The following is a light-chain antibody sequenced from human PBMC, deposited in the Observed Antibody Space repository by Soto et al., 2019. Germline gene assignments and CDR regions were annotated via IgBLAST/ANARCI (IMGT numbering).Light chain of an antibody. CDR1: SSNLGSNT. CDR2: STN. Sequence: QSVLTQPPSASGTPGQRVTISCSGSSSNLGSNTVNWYQQLPGTAPKLLIYSTNQRPSGVPDRFSGSKSGTSASLAISGLQSEDEADYYCAAWDDSLNGQVVFGGGTKRTVL. CDR3: AAWDDSLNGQVV. J-gene: IGLJ2*01. V-gene: IGLV1-44*01.